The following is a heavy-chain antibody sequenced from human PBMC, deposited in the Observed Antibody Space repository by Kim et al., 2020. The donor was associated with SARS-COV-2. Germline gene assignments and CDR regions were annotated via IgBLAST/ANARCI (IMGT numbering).Heavy chain of an antibody. CDR3: ARVYYYGSGSYYKQVGYGMDV. CDR1: GYSFSNHW. CDR2: IYPGDSDT. V-gene: IGHV5-51*06. D-gene: IGHD3-10*01. J-gene: IGHJ6*04. Sequence: GASLKISCKTSGYSFSNHWIGWVRQMPGKGLDFMGIIYPGDSDTRYNPSLQSQVVMSVDKSIDTAYLQWSSLKASDTAIYYCARVYYYGSGSYYKQVGYGMDVGEKGTTVSVST.